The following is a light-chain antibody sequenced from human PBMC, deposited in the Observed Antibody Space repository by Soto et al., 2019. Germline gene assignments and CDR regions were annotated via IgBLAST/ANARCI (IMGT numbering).Light chain of an antibody. CDR1: QSVRSS. Sequence: EIVLTQSPATLSLSPGERATLSCRATQSVRSSLAWYLQQPGQAPRLLIYDASKRATGIPARFSGSGSGTDFTLTISSLEPKDFAVYYCQQRSNWPGTFGQGPKVEIK. V-gene: IGKV3-11*01. CDR2: DAS. CDR3: QQRSNWPGT. J-gene: IGKJ1*01.